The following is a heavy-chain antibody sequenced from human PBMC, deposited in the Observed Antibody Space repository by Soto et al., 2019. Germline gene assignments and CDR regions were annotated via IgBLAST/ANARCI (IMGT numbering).Heavy chain of an antibody. Sequence: ATVEVAWKASGYTFTIYGISWVRQAPGQGLEWMGWISAYNGNTNYAQKLQGRVTMTADTSTSTAYMELRSLRSDDTAVYYCARAWELRSFDYWGQGTLVTVSS. J-gene: IGHJ4*02. D-gene: IGHD1-26*01. V-gene: IGHV1-18*01. CDR2: ISAYNGNT. CDR3: ARAWELRSFDY. CDR1: GYTFTIYG.